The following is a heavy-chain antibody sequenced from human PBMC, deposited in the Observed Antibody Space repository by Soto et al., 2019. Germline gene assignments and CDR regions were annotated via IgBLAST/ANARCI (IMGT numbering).Heavy chain of an antibody. D-gene: IGHD2-15*01. CDR3: ARGPAGGLRGGVSY. CDR1: GYTFTNYG. J-gene: IGHJ4*02. V-gene: IGHV1-18*04. CDR2: ISAYNGDT. Sequence: QVQLVQSGGEVKKPGASVKVSCKTSGYTFTNYGITWVRQAPGQGLKLMGWISAYNGDTNYAQKFQGRVIMTTDTSATTAYMELRSLRSDDTAVYYCARGPAGGLRGGVSYWGQGTLVTVSS.